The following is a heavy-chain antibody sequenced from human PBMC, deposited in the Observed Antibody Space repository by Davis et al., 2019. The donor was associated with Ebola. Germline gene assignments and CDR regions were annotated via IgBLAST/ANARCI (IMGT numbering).Heavy chain of an antibody. D-gene: IGHD1-26*01. V-gene: IGHV3-43*02. CDR1: GSTFGDYT. J-gene: IGHJ4*02. Sequence: GESLKISCATSGSTFGDYTMHWVRQAPGKGLEWVSFINGDRGRIDYADSVKGRFTISGDNSKNSLYLQMNSLTTEDTALYYCAKAKFSGSALIGHWGQGTLVTVSS. CDR3: AKAKFSGSALIGH. CDR2: INGDRGRI.